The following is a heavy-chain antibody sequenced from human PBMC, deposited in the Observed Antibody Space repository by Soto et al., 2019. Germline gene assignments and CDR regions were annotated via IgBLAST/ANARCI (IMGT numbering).Heavy chain of an antibody. D-gene: IGHD1-26*01. CDR1: GFTFSSYA. Sequence: EVPLLESGGGLVLPGGSLRLSCAASGFTFSSYAMRWVRQAPGKGLEWVSAISGSGGSTYYADSVKGRFTISRDNSKNTVYLQMNSLRGEDTAVYYCAIRGSGSYYDYWGQGTLVTVSS. V-gene: IGHV3-23*01. J-gene: IGHJ4*02. CDR2: ISGSGGST. CDR3: AIRGSGSYYDY.